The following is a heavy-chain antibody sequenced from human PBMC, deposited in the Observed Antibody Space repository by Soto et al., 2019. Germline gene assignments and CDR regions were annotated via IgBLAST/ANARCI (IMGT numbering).Heavy chain of an antibody. V-gene: IGHV3-23*01. Sequence: GGSLRLSCAASGFTFSNYAMNWVRQAPGKGLEWVSGISGSGGGTYYADSVKGRFTIFRDNSKTTLYLQMNSLRAEDTAVYYCAKARRGGGELSPGIYWGQGTLVTVSS. D-gene: IGHD3-16*02. CDR3: AKARRGGGELSPGIY. J-gene: IGHJ4*02. CDR2: ISGSGGGT. CDR1: GFTFSNYA.